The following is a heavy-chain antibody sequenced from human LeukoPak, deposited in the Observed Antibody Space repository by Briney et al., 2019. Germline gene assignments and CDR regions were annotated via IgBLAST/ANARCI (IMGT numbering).Heavy chain of an antibody. J-gene: IGHJ2*01. Sequence: SATLSLTCTVSGGSISSSSYYWSWIRQPPGEGLEWIGSVFYSGSTNYNPSLKSRVTISVDTSKNQFSLKMTSVTAADTAVYHCARAGRLWGTHRPYWYFDLWGRGTLVTVSS. CDR2: VFYSGST. V-gene: IGHV4-61*01. D-gene: IGHD3-16*02. CDR3: ARAGRLWGTHRPYWYFDL. CDR1: GGSISSSSYY.